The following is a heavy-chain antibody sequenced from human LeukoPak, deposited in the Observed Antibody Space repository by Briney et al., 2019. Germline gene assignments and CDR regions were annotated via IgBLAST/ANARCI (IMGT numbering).Heavy chain of an antibody. Sequence: GGSPRLSCAASGFTFSSYGMHWVRQAPGKGLEWVAVIWYDGSNKKYADSVKGRFTISRDNSKNTLYLQMNSLRAQDTAAYYCATLATVTTEYDFWGQGTLVTVSS. V-gene: IGHV3-33*01. CDR1: GFTFSSYG. CDR3: ATLATVTTEYDF. CDR2: IWYDGSNK. D-gene: IGHD4-11*01. J-gene: IGHJ4*02.